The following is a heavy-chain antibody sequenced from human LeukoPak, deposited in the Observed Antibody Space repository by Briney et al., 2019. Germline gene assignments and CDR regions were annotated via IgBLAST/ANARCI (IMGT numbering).Heavy chain of an antibody. CDR2: TYYRFKWYN. J-gene: IGHJ4*02. CDR3: ARGQSIAGAGTFFDY. V-gene: IGHV6-1*01. Sequence: SQTLSLTCAIFWDNVSSNSVAWNWIRQSPSRGLEWLGSTYYRFKWYNDYALPVNSRITINPDTSDNHFSLHLHSVTPEDTAVYYCARGQSIAGAGTFFDYWGQGTMATVSS. CDR1: WDNVSSNSVA. D-gene: IGHD6-19*01.